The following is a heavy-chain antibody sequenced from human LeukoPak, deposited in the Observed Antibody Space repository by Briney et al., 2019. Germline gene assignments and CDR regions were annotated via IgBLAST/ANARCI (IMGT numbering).Heavy chain of an antibody. D-gene: IGHD2-21*02. Sequence: GGSLRLSCAASGFTFNSYAMSWVRQAPGKGLEWVSAISGSGGSTYYADSVKGRFTISRDNSKNTLYLQMNSLRAEDTAVYYCAKGRLVVTAIEDWGQGTLVTVSS. CDR2: ISGSGGST. CDR1: GFTFNSYA. J-gene: IGHJ4*02. CDR3: AKGRLVVTAIED. V-gene: IGHV3-23*01.